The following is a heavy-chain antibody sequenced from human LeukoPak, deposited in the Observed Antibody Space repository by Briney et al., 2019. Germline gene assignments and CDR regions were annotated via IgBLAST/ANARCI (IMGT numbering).Heavy chain of an antibody. Sequence: SEPLSLTCTVSGGSISSRSYYWGWIRQPPGKGLEWIGYIYYSGSTYYNPSLKSRVTISVDTSKNQFSLKLSSVTAADTAVYYCARGHRVNYYGSGSYPFDYWGQGTLVTVSS. CDR2: IYYSGST. D-gene: IGHD3-10*01. CDR3: ARGHRVNYYGSGSYPFDY. V-gene: IGHV4-39*07. CDR1: GGSISSRSYY. J-gene: IGHJ4*02.